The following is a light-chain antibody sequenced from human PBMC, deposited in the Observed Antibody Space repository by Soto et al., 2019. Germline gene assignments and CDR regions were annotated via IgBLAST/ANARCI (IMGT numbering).Light chain of an antibody. CDR2: TAS. CDR1: QSVLYSSNNKNY. J-gene: IGKJ5*01. CDR3: QQSYSTPIS. Sequence: DIVMTQSPDSLAVSLGERATINCKSSQSVLYSSNNKNYLAWYQQKPGKAPNLLMYTASNLQSGVPSRFSGSGSGTDFTLTISSLQPEDFATYYCQQSYSTPISFGQGTRLEIK. V-gene: IGKV4-1*01.